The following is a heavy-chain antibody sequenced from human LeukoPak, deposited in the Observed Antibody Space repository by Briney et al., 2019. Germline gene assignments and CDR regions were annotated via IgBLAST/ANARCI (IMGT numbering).Heavy chain of an antibody. CDR3: ARVVPAAIGAFDI. D-gene: IGHD2-2*02. Sequence: SETLSLTCTVSGGSISSGDYYWSWLRQPPGKGLEWIGYIYYSGSTYYNPSLKSRITISVDTSKIQFPLKLSSVTAADTAVYYCARVVPAAIGAFDIWGQGTMVTVSS. V-gene: IGHV4-30-4*08. J-gene: IGHJ3*02. CDR1: GGSISSGDYY. CDR2: IYYSGST.